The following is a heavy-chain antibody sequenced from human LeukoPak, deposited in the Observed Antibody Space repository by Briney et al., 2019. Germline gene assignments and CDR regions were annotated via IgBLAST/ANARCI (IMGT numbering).Heavy chain of an antibody. Sequence: GGSLRLSCAASGFTVSSNYMSWVRQAPGKGLEWVSVIYSGGSTYYVDSVKGRFTISRDNSKNTLYLQLNSLRAEDTAVYFCARDVTMVRGAQDYYGMDVWGQGTTVTVSS. CDR2: IYSGGST. CDR1: GFTVSSNY. D-gene: IGHD3-10*01. CDR3: ARDVTMVRGAQDYYGMDV. V-gene: IGHV3-53*01. J-gene: IGHJ6*02.